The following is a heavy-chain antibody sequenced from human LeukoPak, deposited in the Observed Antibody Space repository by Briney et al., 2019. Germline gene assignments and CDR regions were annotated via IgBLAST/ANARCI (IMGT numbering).Heavy chain of an antibody. Sequence: SQTLSLTCTVSRGSISSGSYYWSWIRQPAGKGLEWIGRIYTSGSTNYNPSLKSRVTISVDTSKNQFSLKLSSVTAADTAVYYCAREFDSWGQGTLVTVSS. J-gene: IGHJ4*02. V-gene: IGHV4-61*02. CDR3: AREFDS. CDR2: IYTSGST. CDR1: RGSISSGSYY.